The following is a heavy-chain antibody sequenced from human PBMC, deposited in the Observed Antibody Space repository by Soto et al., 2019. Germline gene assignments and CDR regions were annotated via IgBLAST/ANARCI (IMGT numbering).Heavy chain of an antibody. CDR1: GFTFSSYG. V-gene: IGHV3-23*01. D-gene: IGHD2-15*01. Sequence: PGGSLRLSCAASGFTFSSYGMHWVRQAPGKGLEWVSAINSGGGNTFYSDSVKGRFTISRDNSKNTLYLQINSLRAEDTAVYYCAKRGTYYFDYWGQGALVTVSS. J-gene: IGHJ4*02. CDR2: INSGGGNT. CDR3: AKRGTYYFDY.